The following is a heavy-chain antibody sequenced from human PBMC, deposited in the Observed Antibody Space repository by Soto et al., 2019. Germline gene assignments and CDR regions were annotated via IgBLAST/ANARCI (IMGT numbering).Heavy chain of an antibody. CDR1: GYTLTELS. D-gene: IGHD6-19*01. Sequence: GASVKVSCKVSGYTLTELSMHWVRQAPGKGLEWMGGFDPEDGETIYAQKFQGRVTMTRNTSISTAYMELSSLRSEATAVYYCAREVSGWYRPWGQGTLVTVSS. CDR2: FDPEDGET. CDR3: AREVSGWYRP. V-gene: IGHV1-24*01. J-gene: IGHJ5*02.